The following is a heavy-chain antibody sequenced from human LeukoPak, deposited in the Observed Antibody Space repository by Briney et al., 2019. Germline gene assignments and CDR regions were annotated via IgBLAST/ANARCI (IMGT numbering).Heavy chain of an antibody. CDR3: ARGRYCSGGSCYGALGYYFDY. CDR2: ISDNGGST. CDR1: GFAFSSYA. D-gene: IGHD2-15*01. J-gene: IGHJ4*02. V-gene: IGHV3-64*01. Sequence: GGSLRLSCAASGFAFSSYAMHWVRQAPGKGLEYVSAISDNGGSTFYANSVKGRFTISRDNSKNTLYLQMGSLSAEDTAVYYCARGRYCSGGSCYGALGYYFDYWGQGTLVTVSS.